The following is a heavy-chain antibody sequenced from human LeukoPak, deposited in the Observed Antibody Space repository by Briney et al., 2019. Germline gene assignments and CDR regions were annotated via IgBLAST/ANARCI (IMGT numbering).Heavy chain of an antibody. D-gene: IGHD3-3*01. CDR3: ARLGVALDY. CDR1: GFTLSTYD. J-gene: IGHJ4*02. CDR2: VRYDGCNK. V-gene: IGHV3-30*02. Sequence: GGTLRLSCAASGFTLSTYDMNWVRQAPGKGLEWVAFVRYDGCNKYYADSRKGRFTISRDNAKNTLYLQMNSLRVEDTATYYCARLGVALDYWGQGTLVTVSS.